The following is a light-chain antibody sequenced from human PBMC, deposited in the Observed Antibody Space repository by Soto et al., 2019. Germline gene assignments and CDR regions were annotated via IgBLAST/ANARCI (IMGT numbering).Light chain of an antibody. CDR2: DAS. V-gene: IGKV1-5*01. J-gene: IGKJ1*01. CDR1: QSISNW. Sequence: DIQMTQSRSTLSASVGDRVTITCRDSQSISNWLAWYQQKPGIAPKLLLYDASILASGVPSRFRGSGSGREFTLTISSLQPDDFAIYYCQQYDSNSQTFGLGTKVDI. CDR3: QQYDSNSQT.